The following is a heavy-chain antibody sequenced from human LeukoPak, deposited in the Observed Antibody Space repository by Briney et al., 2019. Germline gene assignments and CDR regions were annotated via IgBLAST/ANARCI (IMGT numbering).Heavy chain of an antibody. CDR1: GGSISSYY. D-gene: IGHD3-10*01. CDR2: IYTSGST. CDR3: ARIGSARHFDY. Sequence: SETLSLTCTVTGGSISSYYWSWIRQPPGKGLEWIGYIYTSGSTNYNPSLKSRVTISVDTSKNQFSLKLSSVTAADTAVYYCARIGSARHFDYWGQGTLVTVSS. V-gene: IGHV4-4*09. J-gene: IGHJ4*02.